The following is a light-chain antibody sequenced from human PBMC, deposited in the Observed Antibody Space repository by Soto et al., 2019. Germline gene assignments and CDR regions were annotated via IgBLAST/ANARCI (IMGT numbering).Light chain of an antibody. CDR2: NSY. V-gene: IGLV1-44*01. J-gene: IGLJ1*01. Sequence: QSVLTQPPSASGTPGQRVTISCSGSSSNIGSKTVNWYQQLPGTVPKLLIYNSYQRPSGVPDRFSASKSGTSASLAISGLQSEDEADYYCSSWDASLNGYVFVTGTKVTVL. CDR1: SSNIGSKT. CDR3: SSWDASLNGYV.